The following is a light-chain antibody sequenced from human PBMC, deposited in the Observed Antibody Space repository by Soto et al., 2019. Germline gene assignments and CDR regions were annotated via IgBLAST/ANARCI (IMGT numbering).Light chain of an antibody. CDR1: SSEVGAYSF. CDR2: DVS. J-gene: IGLJ1*01. CDR3: SSYTSSSTHV. V-gene: IGLV2-14*03. Sequence: QSALTQPASVSGSSEQSITISCTRTSSEVGAYSFVSWYQQHPGKVPKLMIFDVSSRPSGVSDRFSGSKSGNTASLTISGLQAEDEGDYYCSSYTSSSTHVFGSGTKLTVL.